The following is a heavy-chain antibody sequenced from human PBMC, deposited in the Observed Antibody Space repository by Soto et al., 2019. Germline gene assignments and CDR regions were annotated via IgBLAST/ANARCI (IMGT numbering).Heavy chain of an antibody. CDR1: GHISGHYG. V-gene: IGHV1-18*01. D-gene: IGHD1-26*01. CDR3: ARDGDQWDQRLCDN. CDR2: ISAHRGHT. J-gene: IGHJ4*02. Sequence: QVQLVQSAPELTKPGASVKVSCRVSGHISGHYGISWVRLRAGQGLEWMGWISAHRGHTNYAHKFRGRVTMTTDPSTATISMELTNLLSDDTAVYFCARDGDQWDQRLCDNWGQGTLVTVSS.